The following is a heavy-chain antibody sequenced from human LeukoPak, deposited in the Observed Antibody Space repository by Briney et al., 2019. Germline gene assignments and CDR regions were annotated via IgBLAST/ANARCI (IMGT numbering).Heavy chain of an antibody. Sequence: ASVKVSFKASGYTFTSYGISWVRRAPGQGLEWRGLISAYNGNTNYAQKLQGRVTMTTDTSTSTAYMELRSLRSDDTAVYYCARDIGPDGSGRNFAYWGQGTLVTVSS. CDR2: ISAYNGNT. J-gene: IGHJ4*02. CDR3: ARDIGPDGSGRNFAY. V-gene: IGHV1-18*01. CDR1: GYTFTSYG. D-gene: IGHD3-10*01.